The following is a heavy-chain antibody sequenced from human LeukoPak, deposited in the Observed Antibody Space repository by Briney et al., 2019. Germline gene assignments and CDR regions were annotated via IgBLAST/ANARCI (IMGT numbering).Heavy chain of an antibody. CDR2: ISSSSSYI. V-gene: IGHV3-21*01. J-gene: IGHJ5*02. Sequence: GGSLRLSCAASGFTSNTYNLNWVRQAPGKGLEWVSSISSSSSYIYYADSVKGRFTISRDNAKNSLYLQMNSLRAEDTAVYYCARDSGSYYGRDNWFDPWGQGTLVTVSS. CDR3: ARDSGSYYGRDNWFDP. CDR1: GFTSNTYN. D-gene: IGHD1-26*01.